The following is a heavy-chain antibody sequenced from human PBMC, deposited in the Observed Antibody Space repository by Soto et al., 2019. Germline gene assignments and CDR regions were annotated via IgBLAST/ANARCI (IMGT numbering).Heavy chain of an antibody. Sequence: QVQLVESGGGVVQPGRSLRLSCAASGFTFSSYAMHWVRQAPGKGLEWVAVISYDGSNKYYADSVKGRFTISRDNSKNTLYLQMNSLRAEDTAVYYCERDRMETANWYFDLWGRGTLVTVSS. D-gene: IGHD5-18*01. CDR2: ISYDGSNK. V-gene: IGHV3-30-3*01. CDR1: GFTFSSYA. J-gene: IGHJ2*01. CDR3: ERDRMETANWYFDL.